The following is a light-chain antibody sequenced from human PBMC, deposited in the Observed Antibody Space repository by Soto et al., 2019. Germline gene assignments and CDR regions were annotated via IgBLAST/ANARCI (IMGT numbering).Light chain of an antibody. CDR2: GAS. V-gene: IGKV3-15*01. J-gene: IGKJ3*01. CDR3: QQYHDWPPIT. CDR1: QTVSDD. Sequence: EIVMTQSPATLFVSPGERATLSCRASQTVSDDLAWYQQKPGQAPRLLIYGASTRATDIPARFSGGGSGTEFNLTISSLHSEYSAIYYCQQYHDWPPITFGPGTKVNI.